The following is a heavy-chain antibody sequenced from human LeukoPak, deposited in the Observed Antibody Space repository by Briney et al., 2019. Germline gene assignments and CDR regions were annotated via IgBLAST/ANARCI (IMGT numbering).Heavy chain of an antibody. D-gene: IGHD6-13*01. V-gene: IGHV3-48*04. Sequence: PGGSLRLSCAASGFTFSSYSMNWVRQAPGKGLEWVSYISDSSSIIFYADSVKGRFTVSRDNAKNSLYLQMNSLRAEDTAVYYCARDKYASSHNDYWGQGTLVTVSS. J-gene: IGHJ4*02. CDR1: GFTFSSYS. CDR3: ARDKYASSHNDY. CDR2: ISDSSSII.